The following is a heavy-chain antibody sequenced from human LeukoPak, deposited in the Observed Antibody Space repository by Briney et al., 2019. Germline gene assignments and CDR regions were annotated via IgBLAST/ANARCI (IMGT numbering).Heavy chain of an antibody. CDR3: AKSPSTVTTIGWFDP. V-gene: IGHV4-34*01. J-gene: IGHJ5*02. Sequence: SETLSLTCAVYSGSFSGYYWSWIRQPPGKGLEWIGEINHSGSTNYNPSLKSRVTISVDTSKNQFSLKLSSVAAADTAVYYCAKSPSTVTTIGWFDPWGQGTLVTVSS. D-gene: IGHD4-17*01. CDR2: INHSGST. CDR1: SGSFSGYY.